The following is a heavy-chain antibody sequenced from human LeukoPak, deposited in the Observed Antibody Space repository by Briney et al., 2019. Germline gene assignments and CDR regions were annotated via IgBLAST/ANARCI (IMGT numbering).Heavy chain of an antibody. V-gene: IGHV4-4*02. D-gene: IGHD3-10*01. J-gene: IGHJ2*01. CDR1: GGSISSSNW. Sequence: SGTLSLTCAVSGGSISSSNWWSWVRQPPGKGLEWIGEIYHSGSTNYNPSLKSRVTISVDKSKNQFSLKLSSVTAADTAVYYCARVYYGSGTYPLNWYFDLWGRGTLVTVSS. CDR2: IYHSGST. CDR3: ARVYYGSGTYPLNWYFDL.